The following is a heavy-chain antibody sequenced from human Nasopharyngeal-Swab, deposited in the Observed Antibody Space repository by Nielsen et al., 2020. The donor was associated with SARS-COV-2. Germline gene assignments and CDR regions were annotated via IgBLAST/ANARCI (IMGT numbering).Heavy chain of an antibody. CDR3: AREDRPHIGGFDI. Sequence: GESLKISCAASGFTFSSYAMHWVRQAPGKGLEWVAVISYDGSDKYYTDSVKGRFTISRDNSKKTLYLQMNSLRADDTAVYYCAREDRPHIGGFDIWGQGTMVTVSS. J-gene: IGHJ3*02. CDR2: ISYDGSDK. D-gene: IGHD5-12*01. CDR1: GFTFSSYA. V-gene: IGHV3-30*03.